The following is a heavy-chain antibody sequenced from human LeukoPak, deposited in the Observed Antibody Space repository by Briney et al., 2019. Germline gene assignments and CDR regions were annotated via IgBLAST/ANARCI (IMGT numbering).Heavy chain of an antibody. CDR3: ARERARGYSGYDPYYYYYMDV. CDR2: IYTSGNT. CDR1: GRSISSGSYY. Sequence: PSETLSLTCTVSGRSISSGSYYWSWIRQPAGKGLEWIGRIYTSGNTNYNPSLKSRVTISVDTSKNQFSLKLSSATAADTAVYYCARERARGYSGYDPYYYYYMDVWGKGTTVTVSS. J-gene: IGHJ6*03. V-gene: IGHV4-61*02. D-gene: IGHD5-12*01.